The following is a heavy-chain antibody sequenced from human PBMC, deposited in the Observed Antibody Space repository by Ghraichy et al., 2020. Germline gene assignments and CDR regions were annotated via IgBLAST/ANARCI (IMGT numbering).Heavy chain of an antibody. Sequence: GGSLRLSCAASGFTFDDYAMHWVQQTPGKGLEWVSGIKWNSGSIGYADSVKGRFTISRDNAKNSLYLQMNSLRAEDTALYYCAKDMSGTYSRSTLAYWGQGTLVTVSS. CDR1: GFTFDDYA. D-gene: IGHD1-26*01. CDR2: IKWNSGSI. V-gene: IGHV3-9*01. CDR3: AKDMSGTYSRSTLAY. J-gene: IGHJ4*02.